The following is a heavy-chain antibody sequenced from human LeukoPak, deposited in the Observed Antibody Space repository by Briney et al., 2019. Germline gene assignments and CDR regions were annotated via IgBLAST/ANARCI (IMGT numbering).Heavy chain of an antibody. CDR3: ARVISYFDL. CDR2: IKSDGSET. J-gene: IGHJ4*02. Sequence: GGSLRLSCAASGFTFSRHWMHSVRQGPGKGLEWVSRIKSDGSETQYADSVKGGFTISRDNAHNTLYLQMTSLRPEDTAVYYCARVISYFDLWGQGALVTASS. D-gene: IGHD3/OR15-3a*01. CDR1: GFTFSRHW. V-gene: IGHV3-74*01.